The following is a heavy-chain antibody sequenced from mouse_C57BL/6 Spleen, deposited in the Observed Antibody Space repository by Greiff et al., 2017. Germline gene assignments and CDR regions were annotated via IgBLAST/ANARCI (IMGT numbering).Heavy chain of an antibody. V-gene: IGHV5-9-1*02. CDR1: GFTFSSYA. J-gene: IGHJ1*03. CDR3: TRDQFYDGYYVWYFDV. CDR2: ISSGGDYI. Sequence: LQQSGEGLVKPGGSLKLSCAASGFTFSSYAMSWVRQTPEKRLEWVAYISSGGDYIYYADTVKGRFTISRDNARNTLYLQMSSLKSEDTAMYYCTRDQFYDGYYVWYFDVWGTGTTVTVSS. D-gene: IGHD2-3*01.